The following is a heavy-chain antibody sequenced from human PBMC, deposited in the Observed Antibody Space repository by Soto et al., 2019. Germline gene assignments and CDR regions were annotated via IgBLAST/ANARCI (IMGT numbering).Heavy chain of an antibody. Sequence: GESLKISCKGSGYSFTSYCISWVRQMPGKGLEWMGRIDPSDSYTNYSPSFQGHVTISADKSISTAYLQWSSLKASDTAMYYCARGHSSGYYRIDYWGQGTLVTVSS. CDR2: IDPSDSYT. D-gene: IGHD3-22*01. CDR3: ARGHSSGYYRIDY. V-gene: IGHV5-10-1*01. CDR1: GYSFTSYC. J-gene: IGHJ4*02.